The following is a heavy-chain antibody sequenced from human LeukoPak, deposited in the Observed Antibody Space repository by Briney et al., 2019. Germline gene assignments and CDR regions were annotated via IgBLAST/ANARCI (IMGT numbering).Heavy chain of an antibody. D-gene: IGHD3-16*01. CDR2: TNLHGSTL. Sequence: GGSLTLSCAVSGLDFSNYWMHWVRQAPGKGLVWVARTNLHGSTLDYADSVKGRFTISRDNVKNTLFLQMNSLRVEDTAVYYCASAYTYVRLGDHWGQGTLVTVSS. CDR1: GLDFSNYW. V-gene: IGHV3-74*01. J-gene: IGHJ4*02. CDR3: ASAYTYVRLGDH.